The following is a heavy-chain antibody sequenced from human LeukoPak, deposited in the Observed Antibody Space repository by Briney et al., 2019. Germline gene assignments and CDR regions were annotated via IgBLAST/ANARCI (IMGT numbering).Heavy chain of an antibody. D-gene: IGHD4-17*01. CDR3: ARDLGADYGDYIFDP. CDR1: GGSISSSNW. CDR2: IYHSGST. J-gene: IGHJ5*02. Sequence: SETLSLTCAVSGGSISSSNWWSWVRQPPGKGLEWIGEIYHSGSTNYNPSLKSRVTISVDTSKNQFFLKLSSVTAADTAVYYCARDLGADYGDYIFDPWGQGTLVTVSS. V-gene: IGHV4-4*02.